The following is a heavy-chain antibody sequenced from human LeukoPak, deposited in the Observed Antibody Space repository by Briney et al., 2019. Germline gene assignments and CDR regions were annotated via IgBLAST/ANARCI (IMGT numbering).Heavy chain of an antibody. J-gene: IGHJ4*02. D-gene: IGHD5-24*01. CDR3: ARGEGGYNYAF. CDR2: INPADSDT. V-gene: IGHV5-51*01. CDR1: GFTFSGYA. Sequence: TGGSLRLSCAATGFTFSGYAMSWVRQAPGKGLEWVGIINPADSDTRYSLSLQGQVTISADRSISTAYLQWSSLKASDTAIYYCARGEGGYNYAFWGQGTLVSVSS.